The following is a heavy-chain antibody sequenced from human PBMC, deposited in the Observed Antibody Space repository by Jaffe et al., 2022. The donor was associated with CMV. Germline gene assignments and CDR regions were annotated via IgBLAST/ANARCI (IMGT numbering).Heavy chain of an antibody. D-gene: IGHD4-4*01. Sequence: EVQLVESGGGLVQPGGSLKLSCAASGFTFSGSAMHWVRQASGKGLEWVGRIRSKANSYATAYAASVKGRFTISRDDSKNTAYLQMNSLKTEDTAVYYCTREHQDDYSNYFDYWGQGTLVTVSS. J-gene: IGHJ4*02. CDR1: GFTFSGSA. CDR2: IRSKANSYAT. V-gene: IGHV3-73*01. CDR3: TREHQDDYSNYFDY.